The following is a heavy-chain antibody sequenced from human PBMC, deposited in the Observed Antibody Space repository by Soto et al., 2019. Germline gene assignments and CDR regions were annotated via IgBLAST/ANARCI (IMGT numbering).Heavy chain of an antibody. J-gene: IGHJ5*02. CDR2: INAGNGNT. V-gene: IGHV1-3*01. Sequence: GASVKVSCKASGYTFTSYAMHWVRQAPGQRLEWMGWINAGNGNTKYSQKFQGRVTITKNTSASTAYMELSSLRSEDTAVCYCARGPLRNRFDPWGQGTLVTVSS. CDR1: GYTFTSYA. D-gene: IGHD5-12*01. CDR3: ARGPLRNRFDP.